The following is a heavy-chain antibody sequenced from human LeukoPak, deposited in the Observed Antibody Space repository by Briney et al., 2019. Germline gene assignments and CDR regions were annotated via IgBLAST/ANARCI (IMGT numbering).Heavy chain of an antibody. D-gene: IGHD3-10*01. J-gene: IGHJ6*02. Sequence: PGGSLRLSCAVSGFTLSGYAMSWVRQGPGKGLEWVSGISGGGGNTYYADSVKGRFTISRDNSKNTLYLQMNSLRVEDTAVYYCAVMVRGIINSGMDVWGQGTTVAVSS. CDR1: GFTLSGYA. V-gene: IGHV3-23*01. CDR2: ISGGGGNT. CDR3: AVMVRGIINSGMDV.